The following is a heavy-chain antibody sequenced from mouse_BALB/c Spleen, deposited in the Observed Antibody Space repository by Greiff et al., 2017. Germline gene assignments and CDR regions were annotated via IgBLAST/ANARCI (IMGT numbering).Heavy chain of an antibody. Sequence: VQLQQSGAELVKPGASVKLSCTASGFNIKDTYMHWVKQRPEQGLEWIGRIDPANGNTKYDPKFQGKATITADTSSNTAYLQLSSLTSEDSAVYYCTRTGNDYHFDYWGQGTTLTVSS. CDR2: IDPANGNT. V-gene: IGHV14-3*02. J-gene: IGHJ2*01. D-gene: IGHD2-4*01. CDR3: TRTGNDYHFDY. CDR1: GFNIKDTY.